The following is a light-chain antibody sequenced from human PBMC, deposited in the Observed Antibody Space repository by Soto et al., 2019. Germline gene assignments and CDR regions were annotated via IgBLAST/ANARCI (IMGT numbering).Light chain of an antibody. CDR1: RDDIGAYDY. J-gene: IGLJ3*02. V-gene: IGLV2-14*01. CDR2: EVT. CDR3: NSYTNGSAGV. Sequence: QSALTLPASVSGTPGQSITMSCAGTRDDIGAYDYVSWYQQHPGNAPKLLVYEVTNRPSGVSDRVSGSKSGNTASLNISGLQAEDEADYYCNSYTNGSAGVFGGGTKVTVL.